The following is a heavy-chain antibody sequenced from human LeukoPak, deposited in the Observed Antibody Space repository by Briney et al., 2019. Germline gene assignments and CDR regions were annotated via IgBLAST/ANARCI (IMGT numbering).Heavy chain of an antibody. CDR3: AREGTLAEFDY. Sequence: GGSLRLSCAASGFTFRSYGMHWVRQSPGKGLVWVSRFNSDGSNTRYADSVKGRFTISRDNAKNTLYPQMNSLRAEDTAVYYCAREGTLAEFDYWGQGTLVTVSS. CDR1: GFTFRSYG. V-gene: IGHV3-74*01. CDR2: FNSDGSNT. D-gene: IGHD6-19*01. J-gene: IGHJ4*02.